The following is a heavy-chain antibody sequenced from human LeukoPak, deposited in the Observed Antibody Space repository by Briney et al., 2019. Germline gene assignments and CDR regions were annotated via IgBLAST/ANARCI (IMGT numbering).Heavy chain of an antibody. J-gene: IGHJ4*02. D-gene: IGHD6-13*01. CDR1: GFTFSSYS. Sequence: GSLRLSCAASGFTFSSYSMNWVRQAPGKGLEWVSSISSSSSYIYYADSVKGRFTISRDNAKNSLYLQMNSLRAEDTAMYYCARDPRISAAGTTPPWGQGTLVTVSS. CDR3: ARDPRISAAGTTPP. CDR2: ISSSSSYI. V-gene: IGHV3-21*06.